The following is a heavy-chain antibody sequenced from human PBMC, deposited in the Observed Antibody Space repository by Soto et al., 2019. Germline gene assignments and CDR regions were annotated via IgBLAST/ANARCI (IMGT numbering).Heavy chain of an antibody. CDR3: ARHRADLLRGFDY. CDR2: IYPTDSYT. Sequence: PGESHKISCKGSGYSFTSYWSGWGRQMPGKGLEWIWRIYPTDSYTTYIPSFQGHVTMSADKSITTAYLQWSTLKTSDTAIYYCARHRADLLRGFDYWGQGTPVTVSS. V-gene: IGHV5-10-1*01. CDR1: GYSFTSYW. D-gene: IGHD1-26*01. J-gene: IGHJ4*02.